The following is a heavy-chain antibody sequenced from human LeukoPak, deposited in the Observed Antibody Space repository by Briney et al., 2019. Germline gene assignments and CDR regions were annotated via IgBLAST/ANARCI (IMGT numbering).Heavy chain of an antibody. Sequence: GGSLRLSCAASGFTFDDYGMSWVRQAPGKGLEWVSSISSSSYYLYYADSLRGRFTISGDHAKNSLDLQRNSLRDEDMAVYYCTRSGGSRYGYRYLERPPLLVGGGQETLVT. CDR1: GFTFDDYG. CDR2: ISSSSYYL. CDR3: TRSGGSRYGYRYLERPPLLVG. V-gene: IGHV3-21*01. J-gene: IGHJ4*02. D-gene: IGHD5-18*01.